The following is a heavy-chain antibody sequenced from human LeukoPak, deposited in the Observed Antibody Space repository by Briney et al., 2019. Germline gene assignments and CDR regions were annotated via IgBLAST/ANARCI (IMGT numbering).Heavy chain of an antibody. Sequence: SETLSLTCTVSGGSIGSYYWSWIRQPAGKGLEWIGRIYTSGSTNYNPSLKSRVTISVDESKNQFSLKLSSVTAADTAVYYCARVSGSYPFYDYWGQGTLVTVSS. D-gene: IGHD1-26*01. J-gene: IGHJ4*02. V-gene: IGHV4-4*07. CDR3: ARVSGSYPFYDY. CDR1: GGSIGSYY. CDR2: IYTSGST.